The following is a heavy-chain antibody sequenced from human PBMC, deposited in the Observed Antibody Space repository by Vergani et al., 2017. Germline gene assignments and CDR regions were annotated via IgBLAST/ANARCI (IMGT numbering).Heavy chain of an antibody. V-gene: IGHV1-69*01. J-gene: IGHJ6*02. D-gene: IGHD2-2*01. CDR1: GGTFSSYA. CDR2: IIPIFGTA. Sequence: QVQLVQSGAEVKKPGSSVKVSCKASGGTFSSYAISWVRQAPGQGLEWMGGIIPIFGTANYAQKFQGRVTITADESTSTAYMELSSLRSEDTAVYYCARDPDIVVVPAAPYYYYYYGMDLWGQGTTVTVSS. CDR3: ARDPDIVVVPAAPYYYYYYGMDL.